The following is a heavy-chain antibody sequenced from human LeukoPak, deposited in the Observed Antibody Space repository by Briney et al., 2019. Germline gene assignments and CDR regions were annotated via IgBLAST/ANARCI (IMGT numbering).Heavy chain of an antibody. CDR3: ARDSGDGDYTPDMDV. D-gene: IGHD2-21*02. CDR1: GFTVSNNY. CDR2: IYRDGNT. V-gene: IGHV3-53*01. J-gene: IGHJ6*03. Sequence: GGSLRLSCAVSGFTVSNNYMNWVRQAPGKGLEGVSVIYRDGNTYYADSVKGRFTISRDNSKNTLYLQMNSLRAEDTAMYYCARDSGDGDYTPDMDVWGKGTTVTVSS.